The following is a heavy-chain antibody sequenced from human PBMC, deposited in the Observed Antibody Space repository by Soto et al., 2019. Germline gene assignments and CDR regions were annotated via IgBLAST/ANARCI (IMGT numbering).Heavy chain of an antibody. Sequence: EVQLLESGGGLVQPGGSLRLSCAASGFTFSSYGLNWVRQAPGKGLEWVSVXXXXGXSTYYADSVKGRFTISRDNSKXXXXXXXXXXXXXXXXXXXXXXXXXXSWGXXTLVXVSS. CDR2: XXXXGXST. V-gene: IGHV3-23*01. CDR3: XXXXXXS. J-gene: IGHJ5*01. CDR1: GFTFSSYG.